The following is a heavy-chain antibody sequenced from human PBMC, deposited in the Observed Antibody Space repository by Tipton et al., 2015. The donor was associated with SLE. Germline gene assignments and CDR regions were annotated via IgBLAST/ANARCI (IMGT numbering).Heavy chain of an antibody. CDR2: ISSSSYI. V-gene: IGHV3-21*01. Sequence: SLRLSCAASGFTFSSYSMNWVRQAPGKGLEWVSSISSSSYIYYADSVKGRFTISRDNAKNSLYLQMNSLRAEDTAVYYCAKETMVVTLDYWGQGTLVTVSS. J-gene: IGHJ4*02. CDR1: GFTFSSYS. D-gene: IGHD4-23*01. CDR3: AKETMVVTLDY.